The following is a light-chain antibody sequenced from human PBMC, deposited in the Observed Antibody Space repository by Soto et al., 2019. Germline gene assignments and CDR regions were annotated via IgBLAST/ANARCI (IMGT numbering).Light chain of an antibody. CDR1: QGISSY. CDR2: AAS. Sequence: DIQLTQSPSFLSASVGDRVTITCRASQGISSYLAWYQQKPGKAPKVLIYAASTLQSGVPSRFSGSGSGTEFTLTISSLQPEDFATYYCQQLNSYPHTFGQGTKLEIK. V-gene: IGKV1-9*01. CDR3: QQLNSYPHT. J-gene: IGKJ2*01.